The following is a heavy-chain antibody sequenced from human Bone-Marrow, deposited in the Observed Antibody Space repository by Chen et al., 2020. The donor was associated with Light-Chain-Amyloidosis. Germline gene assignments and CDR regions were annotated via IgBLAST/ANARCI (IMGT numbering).Heavy chain of an antibody. V-gene: IGHV3-74*01. D-gene: IGHD3-3*01. J-gene: IGHJ6*02. CDR3: ARELTDVWTGLINFYYGMDV. CDR2: INSDGSST. Sequence: EVQLVESGGGLVQPGGSLRLSCAASGFTFSNYWMHWVRQAPGKGLVWVSHINSDGSSTTYAGSVRGRFTISRDNARNTLYLQMNSLRAEDTAIYYCARELTDVWTGLINFYYGMDVWGQGTTVTVSS. CDR1: GFTFSNYW.